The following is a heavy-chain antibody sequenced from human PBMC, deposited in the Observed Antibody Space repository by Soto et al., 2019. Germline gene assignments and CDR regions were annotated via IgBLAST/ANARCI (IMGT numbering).Heavy chain of an antibody. Sequence: GGSLRLSCAASGFTFSPYAMTWVRQAPGKGLEWVPSISGSGGNTNYADSVKGRFTVSRDNSKRTLSLQMNSLTEEDTAIYYCAKGLRRLLRTQYYYGLDVWGRGTTVTVSS. J-gene: IGHJ6*02. V-gene: IGHV3-23*01. D-gene: IGHD3-16*01. CDR1: GFTFSPYA. CDR2: ISGSGGNT. CDR3: AKGLRRLLRTQYYYGLDV.